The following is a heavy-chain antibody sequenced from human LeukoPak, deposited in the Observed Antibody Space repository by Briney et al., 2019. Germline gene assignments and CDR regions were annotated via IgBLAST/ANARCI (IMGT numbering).Heavy chain of an antibody. V-gene: IGHV3-21*01. Sequence: GGSLRLSCAASGFTFSSYSMSWVRQAPGKGLEWVSSISSSSSYIYYADSVKGRFTISRDNAKNSLYLQMNSLRAEDMAVYYCASSRAPYGGYDFDYWGQGTLVSVSS. CDR1: GFTFSSYS. CDR3: ASSRAPYGGYDFDY. J-gene: IGHJ4*02. CDR2: ISSSSSYI. D-gene: IGHD5-12*01.